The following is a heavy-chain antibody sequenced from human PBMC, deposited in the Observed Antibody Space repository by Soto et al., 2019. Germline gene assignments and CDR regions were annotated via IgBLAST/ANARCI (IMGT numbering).Heavy chain of an antibody. Sequence: SETLSLTCTVSGGSISSYYWSWIRQPPGKGLEWIGYIYYSGSTNYNPSLKSRVTISVDTSKNQFSLKLSSVTAADTAVYYCAREASSSWYGLAYYYGMDVWGQGTTVTVSS. CDR2: IYYSGST. CDR1: GGSISSYY. CDR3: AREASSSWYGLAYYYGMDV. V-gene: IGHV4-59*01. J-gene: IGHJ6*02. D-gene: IGHD6-13*01.